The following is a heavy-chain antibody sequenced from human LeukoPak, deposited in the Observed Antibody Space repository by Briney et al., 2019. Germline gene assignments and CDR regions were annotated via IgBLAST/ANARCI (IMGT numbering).Heavy chain of an antibody. V-gene: IGHV4-34*01. J-gene: IGHJ5*02. CDR1: GGSFSGYY. CDR2: INHSGST. CDR3: ANRGSVVTAMSGHWFDP. Sequence: SETLSLTCAVYGGSFSGYYWSWIRQPPGKGLEWIGEINHSGSTNYNPSLKSRVTISVDTSKNQSSLKLSSVTAADTAVYYCANRGSVVTAMSGHWFDPWGQGTLVTVSS. D-gene: IGHD2-21*02.